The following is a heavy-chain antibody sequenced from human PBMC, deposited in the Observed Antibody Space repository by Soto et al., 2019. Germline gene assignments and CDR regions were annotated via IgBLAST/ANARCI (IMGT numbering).Heavy chain of an antibody. D-gene: IGHD6-19*01. J-gene: IGHJ4*02. Sequence: PSETLSLTCTVSGGSISRSSYYWGWIRQPPGKGLEWIGSIYYSGSTYYNPSLKSRVTISVDTSKNQFSLKLSSVTAADTAVYYCARDRVPSSGLNCFFDTWGQGALVTVSS. V-gene: IGHV4-39*02. CDR2: IYYSGST. CDR1: GGSISRSSYY. CDR3: ARDRVPSSGLNCFFDT.